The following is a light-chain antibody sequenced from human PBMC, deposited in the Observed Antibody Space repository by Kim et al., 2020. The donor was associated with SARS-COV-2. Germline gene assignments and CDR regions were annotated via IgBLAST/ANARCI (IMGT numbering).Light chain of an antibody. Sequence: QSVLKQPPSVSAAPGQKVTISCSGRSSNIGNNYVSWYQQLPRTAPKLLIYDHNKRPSGIPDRFSGSKSGTSATLGITGLQTGDEADYYCGTWDSSLNGYVFGTGTKVTVL. CDR2: DHN. CDR3: GTWDSSLNGYV. CDR1: SSNIGNNY. J-gene: IGLJ1*01. V-gene: IGLV1-51*01.